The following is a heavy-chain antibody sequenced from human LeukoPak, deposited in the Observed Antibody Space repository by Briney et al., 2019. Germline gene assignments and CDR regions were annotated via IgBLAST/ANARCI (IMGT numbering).Heavy chain of an antibody. CDR3: ARIGISARGTNFHH. J-gene: IGHJ1*01. D-gene: IGHD6-13*01. V-gene: IGHV1-2*02. CDR2: INSNSADT. Sequence: ASVKVSCTTSGYSFIDYYIHWVRQAPGQGLEWMGWINSNSADTNYAQSFQGRVTMTRDTSISTAYMELSRLRSDDTALYYCARIGISARGTNFHHWGQGTLVTVSS. CDR1: GYSFIDYY.